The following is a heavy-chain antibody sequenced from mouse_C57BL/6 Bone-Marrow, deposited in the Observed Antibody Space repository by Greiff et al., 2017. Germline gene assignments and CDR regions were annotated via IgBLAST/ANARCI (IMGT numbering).Heavy chain of an antibody. J-gene: IGHJ3*01. Sequence: VKLVESGAELARPGASVKLSCKASGYTFTSYGISWVKQRTGQGLEWIGEIYPRSGNTYYNEKFKGKATLTADKSSSTAYMELRSLTSEDSAVYFGARSYCYGRGFAYWGQGTLVTVSA. D-gene: IGHD1-1*01. V-gene: IGHV1-81*01. CDR1: GYTFTSYG. CDR3: ARSYCYGRGFAY. CDR2: IYPRSGNT.